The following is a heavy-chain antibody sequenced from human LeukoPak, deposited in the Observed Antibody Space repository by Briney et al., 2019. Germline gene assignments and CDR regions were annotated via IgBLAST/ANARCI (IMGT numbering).Heavy chain of an antibody. J-gene: IGHJ4*02. Sequence: PGGSLRLSCAASGFTFNIYAMRWVRQAPGEGLEWVSAISGSGGSTYYADSVKGRFTISRDNSKNTLYLQMNSLRAEDTAVYYCAKGTGSYYKGVDYWGQGTLVTVSS. V-gene: IGHV3-23*01. CDR1: GFTFNIYA. CDR2: ISGSGGST. CDR3: AKGTGSYYKGVDY. D-gene: IGHD3-10*01.